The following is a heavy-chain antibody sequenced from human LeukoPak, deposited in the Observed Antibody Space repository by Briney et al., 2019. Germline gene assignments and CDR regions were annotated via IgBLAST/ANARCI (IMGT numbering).Heavy chain of an antibody. CDR3: ARAKIAGEDIVVVPAANFDY. Sequence: PSETLSLTCAVYGGSFSGYYWSWLRQPPGKGLEWIGEINHSGSTNYNPSLKSRVTISVDTSKNQFSLKLSSVTAADTAVYYCARAKIAGEDIVVVPAANFDYWGQGTLVTVSS. CDR2: INHSGST. V-gene: IGHV4-34*01. CDR1: GGSFSGYY. J-gene: IGHJ4*02. D-gene: IGHD2-2*01.